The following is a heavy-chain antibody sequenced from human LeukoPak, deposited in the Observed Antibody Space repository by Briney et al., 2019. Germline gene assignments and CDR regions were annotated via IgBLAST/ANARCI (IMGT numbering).Heavy chain of an antibody. V-gene: IGHV4-59*01. CDR2: VYDSGST. Sequence: SETLSLTCSVSGASISGVYWSWIRQPPGKGLEWIGDVYDSGSTSYNPSLKSRVTISVDTSKSQFSLSLNSVTAADTAIYYCARVNFVRLDYWGQGTLVTVSS. D-gene: IGHD5-24*01. CDR1: GASISGVY. J-gene: IGHJ4*02. CDR3: ARVNFVRLDY.